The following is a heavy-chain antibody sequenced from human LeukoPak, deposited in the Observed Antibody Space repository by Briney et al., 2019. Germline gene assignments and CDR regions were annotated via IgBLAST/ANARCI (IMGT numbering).Heavy chain of an antibody. V-gene: IGHV3-33*06. CDR1: GFTFSSYG. CDR3: AKDPSARWSGSYVDY. D-gene: IGHD1-26*01. J-gene: IGHJ4*02. CDR2: IWYDGSNK. Sequence: GGSLRLSCAASGFTFSSYGMHWVRQAPGKGLEWVALIWYDGSNKYYADSVKGRFTISRDNSKNTLYLQMNSLRAEDTAVYYCAKDPSARWSGSYVDYWGQGTLVTVSS.